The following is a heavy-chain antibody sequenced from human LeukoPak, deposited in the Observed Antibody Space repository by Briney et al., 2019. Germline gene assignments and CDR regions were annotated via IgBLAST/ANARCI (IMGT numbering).Heavy chain of an antibody. V-gene: IGHV3-23*01. J-gene: IGHJ4*02. CDR2: ISGSGGST. CDR1: GFTFSSYA. Sequence: LPGGSLRLSCAASGFTFSSYAMSWVRQAPGKGLEWVSAISGSGGSTYYADSVKGRFTISRGNSKNTLYLQMNSLRAEDTAVYYCAKCPTGYSYVAAPFDYWGQGTLVTVSS. CDR3: AKCPTGYSYVAAPFDY. D-gene: IGHD5-18*01.